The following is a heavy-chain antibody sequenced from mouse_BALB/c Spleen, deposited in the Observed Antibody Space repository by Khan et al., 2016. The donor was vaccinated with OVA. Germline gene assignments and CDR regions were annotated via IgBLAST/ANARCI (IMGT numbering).Heavy chain of an antibody. CDR1: GFTDSSFV. CDR2: NNSAATYT. D-gene: IGHD2-1*01. J-gene: IGHJ3*01. CDR3: TNGNYCWLAY. V-gene: IGHV5-9-1*01. Sequence: EVELVESWGGLVEPGGSLTPSCAASGFTDSSFVLAWDRHIPLMLPVWVATNNSAATYTHYPDSVKGRFTFSSAMAKNTLSLQKTSLCSDDTVIYYFTNGNYCWLAYWGQGTLVTVST.